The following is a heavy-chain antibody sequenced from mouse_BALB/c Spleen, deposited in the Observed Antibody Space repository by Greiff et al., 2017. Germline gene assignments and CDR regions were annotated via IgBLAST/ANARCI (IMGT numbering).Heavy chain of an antibody. Sequence: EVHLVESGGGLVKPGGSLKLSCAASGFTFSDYYMYWVRQTPEKRLEWVATISDGGSYTYYPDSVKGRFTISRDNAKNNLYLQMSSLKSEDTAMYYCARGGYYYGSSYFDYWGQGTTLTVSS. CDR1: GFTFSDYY. CDR2: ISDGGSYT. D-gene: IGHD1-1*01. V-gene: IGHV5-4*02. J-gene: IGHJ2*01. CDR3: ARGGYYYGSSYFDY.